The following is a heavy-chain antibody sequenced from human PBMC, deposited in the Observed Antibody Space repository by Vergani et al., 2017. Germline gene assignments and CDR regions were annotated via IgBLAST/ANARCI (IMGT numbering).Heavy chain of an antibody. CDR3: AHSTYYYDSSGYXLDY. J-gene: IGHJ4*02. D-gene: IGHD3-22*01. CDR1: GFSLSTSGVG. V-gene: IGHV2-5*02. Sequence: QITLKESGPTLVKPTQTLTLTCTFSGFSLSTSGVGVGWIRQPPGKALEWLALIYWDDDKRYSPSLKSRLTITKDTSKNQVVLTMTNMDPVDTATYYCAHSTYYYDSSGYXLDYWGQGTLVTVSS. CDR2: IYWDDDK.